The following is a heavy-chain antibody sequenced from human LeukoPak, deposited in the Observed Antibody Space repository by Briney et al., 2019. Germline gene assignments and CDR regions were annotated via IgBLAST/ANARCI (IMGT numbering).Heavy chain of an antibody. Sequence: GGSLRLSCAASGFTFSSYSMNWVRQAPGKGLEWVANINHDGSEKYYVDSVRGRFTISRDNAKNSLYLQMNSLRAEDTALYYCARLLAYGGGGEAFDYWGQGTLVTVSS. CDR1: GFTFSSYS. D-gene: IGHD2-8*01. V-gene: IGHV3-7*01. CDR3: ARLLAYGGGGEAFDY. CDR2: INHDGSEK. J-gene: IGHJ4*02.